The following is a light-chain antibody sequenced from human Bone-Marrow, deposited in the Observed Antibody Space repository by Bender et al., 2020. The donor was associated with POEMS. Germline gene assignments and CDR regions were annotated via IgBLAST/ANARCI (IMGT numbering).Light chain of an antibody. CDR3: TSYSSSSTDV. CDR1: SSDVGGYNY. V-gene: IGLV2-14*01. CDR2: DVS. Sequence: QSALTQPASVSGSPGQSITISCTGTSSDVGGYNYVSWFQQHPGKAPKLMIYDVSDRPSGVSNRFSGSKSGNTAFLTISGLQAEDEADYYCTSYSSSSTDVVGTGTKVTVL. J-gene: IGLJ1*01.